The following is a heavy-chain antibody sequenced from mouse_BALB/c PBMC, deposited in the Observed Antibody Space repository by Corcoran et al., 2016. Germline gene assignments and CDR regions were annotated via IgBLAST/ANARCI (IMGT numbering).Heavy chain of an antibody. V-gene: IGHV1-18*01. Sequence: EVLLHQSGPELVKPGASVKIPCKASGYTFTDYNMDWVKQSHGKSLEWIGDINPNNGGTIYNQKFKGKATLTVDKSSSTAYMELRSLTSEDTAVYYCARRGGNYWFAYWGQGTLVTVSA. J-gene: IGHJ3*01. D-gene: IGHD2-1*01. CDR2: INPNNGGT. CDR3: ARRGGNYWFAY. CDR1: GYTFTDYN.